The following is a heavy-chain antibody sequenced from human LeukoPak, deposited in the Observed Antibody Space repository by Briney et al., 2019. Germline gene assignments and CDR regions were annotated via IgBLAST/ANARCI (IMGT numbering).Heavy chain of an antibody. CDR2: INHSGST. CDR1: GGSISSGGYY. CDR3: ARGRLGVAGTCRLDY. J-gene: IGHJ4*02. D-gene: IGHD2-15*01. Sequence: NSSETLSLTCTVSGGSISSGGYYWSWIRQPPGKGLEWIGEINHSGSTNYNPSLKSRVTISVDTSKNQFSLKLSSVTAADTAVYYCARGRLGVAGTCRLDYWGQGTLVTVSS. V-gene: IGHV4-39*07.